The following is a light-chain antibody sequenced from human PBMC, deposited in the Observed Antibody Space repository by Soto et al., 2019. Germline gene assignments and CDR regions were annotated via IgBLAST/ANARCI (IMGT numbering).Light chain of an antibody. CDR2: EVS. J-gene: IGLJ2*01. Sequence: QSALTQPPSASGSPGQSVTISCTGTSSDVGGYNYVSWYQQHPGKAPKLMIYEVSKRPSGVPDRFSGSKSGNTASLTVSGLQAEYEADYYCSSYAGSNKGVFGGGTKVTVL. V-gene: IGLV2-8*01. CDR1: SSDVGGYNY. CDR3: SSYAGSNKGV.